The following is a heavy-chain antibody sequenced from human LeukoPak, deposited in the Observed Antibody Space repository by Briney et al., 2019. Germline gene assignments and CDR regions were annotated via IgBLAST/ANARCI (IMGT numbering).Heavy chain of an antibody. Sequence: QTGGSLRLSCAASGFTFSSYAMSWVRQAPGKGLEWVSAISGSGGSTYYADAVKGRFIISRDNSRNTLYLQMHSLGAEDTAVYYCANTIVRGVASMDVWGQGTTVTVSS. CDR2: ISGSGGST. D-gene: IGHD3-10*01. CDR3: ANTIVRGVASMDV. CDR1: GFTFSSYA. J-gene: IGHJ6*02. V-gene: IGHV3-23*01.